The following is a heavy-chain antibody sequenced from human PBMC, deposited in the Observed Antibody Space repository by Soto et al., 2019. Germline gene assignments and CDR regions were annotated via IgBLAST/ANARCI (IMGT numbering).Heavy chain of an antibody. J-gene: IGHJ4*02. D-gene: IGHD3-3*01. Sequence: EVQLVQSGAEVKKPGESLKISCKGSGYSFTSYWIGWGRQMPGKGLEWMGIIYPGDSDTRYSPSFQGQVTISADKSISTAVLQWGRLKAWGTGIDYFSRGACRRFLEWLLSVPFGYWGQGTLVTVFS. V-gene: IGHV5-51*01. CDR3: SRGACRRFLEWLLSVPFGY. CDR2: IYPGDSDT. CDR1: GYSFTSYW.